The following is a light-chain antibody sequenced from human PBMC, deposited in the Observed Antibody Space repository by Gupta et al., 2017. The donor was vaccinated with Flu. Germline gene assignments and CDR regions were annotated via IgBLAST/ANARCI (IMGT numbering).Light chain of an antibody. CDR1: HSVLFSSNNNNF. V-gene: IGKV4-1*01. Sequence: EIVMTPHPPSPVPSLGERATMNCKSSHSVLFSSNNNNFLAWYQQKPGQPPKLLIYWASTRESGVPDRFSSSGSGTDFTLTISSLEAEDVAVYYCQQYYRNPRTFGGGTKVEIK. CDR2: WAS. J-gene: IGKJ4*01. CDR3: QQYYRNPRT.